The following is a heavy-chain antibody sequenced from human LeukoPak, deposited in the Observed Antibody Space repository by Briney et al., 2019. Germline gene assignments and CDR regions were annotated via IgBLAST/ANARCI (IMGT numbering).Heavy chain of an antibody. V-gene: IGHV3-21*04. CDR1: GFTFSSYS. Sequence: GGSLRLSCAASGFTFSSYSMSWVRQAPGKGLEWVSSISSSSSYIYYADSVKGRFTISRDNSKNTLYLQMNSLRAEDTAVYYCARDANYYDSSGNYYYYMDVWGKGTTVTISS. CDR2: ISSSSSYI. D-gene: IGHD3-22*01. CDR3: ARDANYYDSSGNYYYYMDV. J-gene: IGHJ6*03.